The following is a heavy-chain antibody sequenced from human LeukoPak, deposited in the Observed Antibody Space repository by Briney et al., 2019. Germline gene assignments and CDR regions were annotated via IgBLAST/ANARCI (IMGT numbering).Heavy chain of an antibody. CDR1: GGSISSYY. D-gene: IGHD2-15*01. J-gene: IGHJ4*02. V-gene: IGHV4-59*01. CDR2: IYSSGSN. Sequence: SETLSLTCTVSGGSISSYYWSWIRQPPGKGLEWIGNIYSSGSNQYNPSLKSRVTTSVDTSKNQFSLKLSSVTAADTAVYFCARYSCTSGTCYYFDYWGQGILVTVSS. CDR3: ARYSCTSGTCYYFDY.